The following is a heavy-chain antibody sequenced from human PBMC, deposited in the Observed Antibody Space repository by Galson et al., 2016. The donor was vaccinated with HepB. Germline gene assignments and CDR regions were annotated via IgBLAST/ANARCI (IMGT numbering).Heavy chain of an antibody. D-gene: IGHD3-22*01. CDR1: GYTFNGYY. V-gene: IGHV1-2*02. CDR2: VNPNSGGT. CDR3: ARAYYHDSSGYYPLDY. Sequence: SVKVSCKVSGYTFNGYYIYWVRQAPGQGLEWMGWVNPNSGGTNYAQKSQGRVTMTRDTSISTASMGLSRLRSDDTAVYFCARAYYHDSSGYYPLDYWGQGTLVTVSS. J-gene: IGHJ4*02.